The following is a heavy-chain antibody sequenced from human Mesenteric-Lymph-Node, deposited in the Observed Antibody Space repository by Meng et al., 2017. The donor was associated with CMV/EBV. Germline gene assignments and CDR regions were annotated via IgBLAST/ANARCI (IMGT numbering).Heavy chain of an antibody. D-gene: IGHD4-17*01. J-gene: IGHJ4*02. Sequence: SGYRFTRYSIGWVRQMPAQGLELMWVIYPGDSATRYGPSFQGQVTISADKSISTAYLQWSSLKASDTAMYYCARHPGYGDYASYFDYWGQGTLVTVSS. CDR1: GYRFTRYS. V-gene: IGHV5-51*01. CDR2: IYPGDSAT. CDR3: ARHPGYGDYASYFDY.